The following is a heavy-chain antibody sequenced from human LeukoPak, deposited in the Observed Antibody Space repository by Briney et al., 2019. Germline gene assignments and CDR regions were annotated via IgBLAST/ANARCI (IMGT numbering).Heavy chain of an antibody. CDR1: GGSFSGYY. CDR3: AKRYCSSTSCPSSFDY. V-gene: IGHV4-34*01. Sequence: PSETLSLTCAVYGGSFSGYYWSWIRQPPGKGLEWIGEINHSGSTNYNPSLKSRVTISVDTSKNQFSLKPSSVTAADTAVYYCAKRYCSSTSCPSSFDYWGQGTLVTVSS. D-gene: IGHD2-2*01. J-gene: IGHJ4*02. CDR2: INHSGST.